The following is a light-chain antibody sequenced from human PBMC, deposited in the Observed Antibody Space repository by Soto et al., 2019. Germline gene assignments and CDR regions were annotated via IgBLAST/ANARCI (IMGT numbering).Light chain of an antibody. Sequence: QSVLTQPASVSGSPGQSITISCTGTSSDVGGYNHVSWYQQHPGKAPKLMIYDVSNRPSGVSNRFSGSKSGNTASLTISGLQAEDEADYYCSSYTSSSTLAIAGGTKLTVL. CDR1: SSDVGGYNH. CDR3: SSYTSSSTLA. CDR2: DVS. J-gene: IGLJ2*01. V-gene: IGLV2-14*01.